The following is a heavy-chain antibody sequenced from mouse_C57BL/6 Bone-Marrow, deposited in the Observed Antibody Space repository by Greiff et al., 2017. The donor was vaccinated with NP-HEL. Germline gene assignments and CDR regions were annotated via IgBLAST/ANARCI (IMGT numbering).Heavy chain of an antibody. V-gene: IGHV1-18*01. Sequence: VQLQQSGPELVKPGASVKIPCKASGYTFTDYNMDWVKQSHGKSLEWIGDINPNNGGTIYNQKFKGKATLTVDKSSSTAYMELRSLTSEDTAVYYCARRNPYYSNFYAMDYWGQGTSVTVSS. CDR3: ARRNPYYSNFYAMDY. D-gene: IGHD2-5*01. J-gene: IGHJ4*01. CDR1: GYTFTDYN. CDR2: INPNNGGT.